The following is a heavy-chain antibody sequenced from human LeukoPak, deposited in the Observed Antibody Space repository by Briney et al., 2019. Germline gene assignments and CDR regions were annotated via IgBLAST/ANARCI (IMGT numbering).Heavy chain of an antibody. V-gene: IGHV1-69*13. CDR2: IIPIFGTA. CDR3: ARDFADTAMVTYGYYGMDV. J-gene: IGHJ6*02. CDR1: GGTFSSYA. Sequence: ASVKVSCKASGGTFSSYAISWVRQAPGQGLEWMGGIIPIFGTANYAQKSQGRVTITADESTSTAYMELSSLRSEDTAVYYCARDFADTAMVTYGYYGMDVWGQGTTVTVSS. D-gene: IGHD5-18*01.